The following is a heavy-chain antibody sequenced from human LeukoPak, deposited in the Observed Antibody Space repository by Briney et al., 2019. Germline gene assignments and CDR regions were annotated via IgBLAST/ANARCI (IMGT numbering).Heavy chain of an antibody. CDR3: SRGVAKIELVDY. Sequence: GGSLRLSCAAAGFTFSSYWMSWVRQAPGKGLEWVANIKQDGSEKYYVDSVEGRFTISRDNAKNSLYLQMNSLRAEDTAVYYCSRGVAKIELVDYWGQGTLVTISS. J-gene: IGHJ4*02. V-gene: IGHV3-7*01. D-gene: IGHD5-12*01. CDR2: IKQDGSEK. CDR1: GFTFSSYW.